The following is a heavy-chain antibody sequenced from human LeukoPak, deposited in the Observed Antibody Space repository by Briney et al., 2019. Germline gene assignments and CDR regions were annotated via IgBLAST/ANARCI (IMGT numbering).Heavy chain of an antibody. CDR3: AREGAQHIVVVTATLDALDI. CDR2: ISSSGSTI. V-gene: IGHV3-11*01. D-gene: IGHD2-21*02. CDR1: GFTFSDYY. Sequence: GGSLRLSCAASGFTFSDYYMSWIRQAPGKVLEWVSYISSSGSTIYYADSVKGRFTISRDNAKNSLYLQMNSLRAEDTAVYYCAREGAQHIVVVTATLDALDIWGQGTMVTVSS. J-gene: IGHJ3*02.